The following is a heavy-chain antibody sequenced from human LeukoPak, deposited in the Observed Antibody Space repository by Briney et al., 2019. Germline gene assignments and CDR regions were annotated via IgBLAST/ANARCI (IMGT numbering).Heavy chain of an antibody. V-gene: IGHV1-69*15. Sequence: SVKVSCKASGGTFSGYTISWVRQAPGQGLEWMGRIVPIFGIANYAQKFQGRVTITADESTSTANMELTSLRSEDTAVYYCAREDYYDSSRLNNWFDPWGQGTLVTVSS. CDR2: IVPIFGIA. D-gene: IGHD3-22*01. CDR3: AREDYYDSSRLNNWFDP. J-gene: IGHJ5*02. CDR1: GGTFSGYT.